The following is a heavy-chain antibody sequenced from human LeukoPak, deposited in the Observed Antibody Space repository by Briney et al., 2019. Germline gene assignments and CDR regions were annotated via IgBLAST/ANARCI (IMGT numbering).Heavy chain of an antibody. D-gene: IGHD1-26*01. CDR2: INNSGNTI. V-gene: IGHV3-48*03. Sequence: PGGSLRLSCAASGFTFSTYEMNWVRQAPGKGLEWVSSINNSGNTIYYADSVQGRFTISRDNSKNSLYLQMNSLRAEDTAVYYCASGAQSDYWGQGTLVTVSS. CDR1: GFTFSTYE. CDR3: ASGAQSDY. J-gene: IGHJ4*02.